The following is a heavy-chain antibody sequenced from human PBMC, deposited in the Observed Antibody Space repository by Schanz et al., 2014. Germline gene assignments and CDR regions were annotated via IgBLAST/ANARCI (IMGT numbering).Heavy chain of an antibody. V-gene: IGHV1-3*01. CDR1: GYSFISHA. CDR2: INAANGNT. J-gene: IGHJ4*02. Sequence: QVQLVQSGAEVKKPGASVKVSCKASGYSFISHAIHWVRQAPGQRLEWMGWINAANGNTRYSQKFQGRVTITRDTSASTAYMELTSLRSEDTAVYYCARSGSSNWYFFDYWGQGTLVNVSS. CDR3: ARSGSSNWYFFDY. D-gene: IGHD6-13*01.